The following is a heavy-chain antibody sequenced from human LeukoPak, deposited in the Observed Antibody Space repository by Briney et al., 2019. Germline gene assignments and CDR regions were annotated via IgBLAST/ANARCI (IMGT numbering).Heavy chain of an antibody. CDR2: INAGNGNT. D-gene: IGHD1-26*01. Sequence: ASVKVSCKASGYTFTSYAMHWVRQAPGQRLEWMGWINAGNGNTKYSQKFQGRVTITRDTSASTAYMELSSLRSEDTAVYYCARVGAPHSGSYYSHLDLWGRGTLVTVSS. CDR1: GYTFTSYA. J-gene: IGHJ2*01. CDR3: ARVGAPHSGSYYSHLDL. V-gene: IGHV1-3*01.